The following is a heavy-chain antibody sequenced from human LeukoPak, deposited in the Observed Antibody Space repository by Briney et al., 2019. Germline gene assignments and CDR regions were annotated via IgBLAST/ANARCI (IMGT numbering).Heavy chain of an antibody. V-gene: IGHV3-30*02. CDR2: IRYDGSNK. CDR1: GFTFSSYG. J-gene: IGHJ6*03. Sequence: GGSLRLSCAASGFTFSSYGMHWVRQAPGKGLEWVAFIRYDGSNKYYADSVKGRFTISRDNSKNTLYLQMNSLRAEDTAVYYCAKDPPEKGNYYYYMDVWGKGTTVTISS. D-gene: IGHD3-10*01. CDR3: AKDPPEKGNYYYYMDV.